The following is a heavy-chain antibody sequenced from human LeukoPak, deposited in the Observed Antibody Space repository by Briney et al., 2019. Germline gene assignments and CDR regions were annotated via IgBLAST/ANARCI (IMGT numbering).Heavy chain of an antibody. V-gene: IGHV1-69*04. CDR1: GGTFSSYA. CDR2: IIPILGIA. D-gene: IGHD3-10*01. CDR3: ARDLGYYYGSGSYPLHDY. Sequence: SAKVSCKASGGTFSSYAISWVRQAPGQGLEWMGRIIPILGIANYAQKFQGRVTITADKSTSAAYMGLSSLRSEDTAVYYCARDLGYYYGSGSYPLHDYWGQGTLVTVSS. J-gene: IGHJ4*02.